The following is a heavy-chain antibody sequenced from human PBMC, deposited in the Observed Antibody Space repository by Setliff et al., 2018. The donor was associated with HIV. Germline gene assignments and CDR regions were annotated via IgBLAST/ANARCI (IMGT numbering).Heavy chain of an antibody. D-gene: IGHD3-10*01. V-gene: IGHV3-74*01. Sequence: PGGSLRLSCATSGFIFKTYDIHWVRQAPGKGPVWVSRIAVDGSRTDYADSVKGRFTISRDNAKNSLYLQMNSLKADDTAMYYCACPKEGYSGSGGAFQIWGQGTMVTVSS. CDR1: GFIFKTYD. J-gene: IGHJ3*02. CDR2: IAVDGSRT. CDR3: ACPKEGYSGSGGAFQI.